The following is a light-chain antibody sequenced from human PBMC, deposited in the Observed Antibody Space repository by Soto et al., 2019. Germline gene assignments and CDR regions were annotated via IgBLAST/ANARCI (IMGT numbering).Light chain of an antibody. V-gene: IGKV3-11*01. Sequence: EIVMTQSLATLVLSHGERAGLCCRASQSVSSKLAWYQQKPGQAPRLLIYDASNRANGIPARFSGSGSGTDFTLTISSLEPEDFAFYYCQQRSNWPGITFGQGTRLEI. CDR1: QSVSSK. J-gene: IGKJ5*01. CDR3: QQRSNWPGIT. CDR2: DAS.